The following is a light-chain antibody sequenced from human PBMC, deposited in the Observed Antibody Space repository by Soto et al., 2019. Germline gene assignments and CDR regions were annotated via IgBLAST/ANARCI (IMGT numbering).Light chain of an antibody. Sequence: QSVMTQPPSVSGAPGQRVTISCTGRSSNIGAGYDVHWYQQLPGTAPKLLIYGNSNRPSGVPDRFSGSKSGTSASLAITGLQAEDEADYYCQSYDSSLSVLYVFGTVTNVTVL. CDR1: SSNIGAGYD. V-gene: IGLV1-40*01. CDR2: GNS. CDR3: QSYDSSLSVLYV. J-gene: IGLJ1*01.